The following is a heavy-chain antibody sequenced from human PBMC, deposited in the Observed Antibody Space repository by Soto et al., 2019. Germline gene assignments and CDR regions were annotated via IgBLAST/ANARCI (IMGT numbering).Heavy chain of an antibody. D-gene: IGHD2-15*01. CDR2: INAHSGGT. CDR3: AKDLTRLLAYWLAP. Sequence: QVQLVQSGAAVKKPGASVKVSCKASGFSFTGYYIHWLRQAPGQGLEWMGWINAHSGGTEYAQKFQGRVTLTRDTSIATAYLTLTSLTSHDTVLYYCAKDLTRLLAYWLAPLGQGTQVTVSS. CDR1: GFSFTGYY. J-gene: IGHJ5*02. V-gene: IGHV1-2*02.